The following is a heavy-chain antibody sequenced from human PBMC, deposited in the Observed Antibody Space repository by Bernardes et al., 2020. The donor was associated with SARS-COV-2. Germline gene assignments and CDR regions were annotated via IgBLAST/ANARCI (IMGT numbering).Heavy chain of an antibody. V-gene: IGHV3-7*05. CDR2: MNQDGSGK. CDR3: ARYGGHYYDSSGYYFDY. D-gene: IGHD3-22*01. Sequence: GGSLRLSCAASGFTFSSYWMSWVRQVPGKGLEWVANMNQDGSGKYYADSVKGRFTISRDNVNNLVYLQMNSLRVDDTAVYYCARYGGHYYDSSGYYFDYWGQGTLVTVSS. CDR1: GFTFSSYW. J-gene: IGHJ4*02.